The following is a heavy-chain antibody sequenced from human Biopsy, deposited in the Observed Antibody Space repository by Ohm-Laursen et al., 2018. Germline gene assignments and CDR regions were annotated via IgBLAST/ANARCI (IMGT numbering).Heavy chain of an antibody. CDR2: ISSSGSFI. J-gene: IGHJ4*02. Sequence: SLRLSCAASGFTFSPYSMNWVRQAPGQGLEWVSSISSSGSFIYFADSVKGRFTISRDNAKNTLHLQMNSLRAEDTAVYYCTGDSGGLGDYWGQGTLVTVSS. D-gene: IGHD2-8*02. V-gene: IGHV3-21*01. CDR3: TGDSGGLGDY. CDR1: GFTFSPYS.